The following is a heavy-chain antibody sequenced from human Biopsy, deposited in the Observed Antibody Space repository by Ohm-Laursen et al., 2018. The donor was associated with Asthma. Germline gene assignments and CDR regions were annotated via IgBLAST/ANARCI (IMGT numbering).Heavy chain of an antibody. CDR3: ARGVDRVTGLLDHFDS. J-gene: IGHJ4*02. Sequence: TLSLTCTVSGGSINNFYWSWIRQPPGKGLESIGHVYYSGSTNYNPSLKSRVTISIDASKNQFSLKLTSVTAADTAVYYRARGVDRVTGLLDHFDSWGQGTLVTVSS. CDR2: VYYSGST. D-gene: IGHD2-21*02. V-gene: IGHV4-59*01. CDR1: GGSINNFY.